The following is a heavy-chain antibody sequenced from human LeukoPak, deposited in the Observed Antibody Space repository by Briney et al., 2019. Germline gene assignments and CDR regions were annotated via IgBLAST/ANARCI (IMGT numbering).Heavy chain of an antibody. CDR1: GFTFSSAW. V-gene: IGHV3-15*01. CDR2: IKSKTDGGTT. D-gene: IGHD3-10*01. Sequence: GGSLRLSCAASGFTFSSAWMSWVRQAQGPGLEWVGRIKSKTDGGTTDYAAPVKGRFTISRDDSKNTLYLQMNSLKTEDTAVYYCTSYPSYYGSGSRLYYFDYWGQGTLVTVSS. CDR3: TSYPSYYGSGSRLYYFDY. J-gene: IGHJ4*02.